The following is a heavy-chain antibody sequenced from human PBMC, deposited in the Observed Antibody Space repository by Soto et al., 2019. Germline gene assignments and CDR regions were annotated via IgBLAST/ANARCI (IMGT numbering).Heavy chain of an antibody. V-gene: IGHV3-21*01. J-gene: IGHJ4*02. CDR3: ASGYGPYDY. D-gene: IGHD4-17*01. CDR1: GFTFGSST. Sequence: GGSLSLSCAASGFTFGSSTMNWVRQAPGKGLEWVSSISSSSTYIYYADSVKGRFTISRDNARNSLYLQMNSLRAEDTAVYYCASGYGPYDYWGQGTLVTVSS. CDR2: ISSSSTYI.